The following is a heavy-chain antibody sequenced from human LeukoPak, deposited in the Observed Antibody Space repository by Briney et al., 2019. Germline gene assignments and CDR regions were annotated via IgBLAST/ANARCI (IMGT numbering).Heavy chain of an antibody. CDR2: INSNNGNT. V-gene: IGHV1-18*01. CDR3: AREWTSQDAFDI. D-gene: IGHD3/OR15-3a*01. J-gene: IGHJ3*02. CDR1: AYTFTTYG. Sequence: ASVKVSCKASAYTFTTYGISWVRQAPGQGLEWMGWINSNNGNTNYAQKLQGRVTMTTDTYTTTAYMELRSLRSDDTAVYYCAREWTSQDAFDIWGQGTMVTVSS.